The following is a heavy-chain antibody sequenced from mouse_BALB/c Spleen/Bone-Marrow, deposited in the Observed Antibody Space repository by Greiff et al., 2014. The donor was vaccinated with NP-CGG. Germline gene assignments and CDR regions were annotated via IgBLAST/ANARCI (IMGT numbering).Heavy chain of an antibody. CDR3: ARDYDYAMDY. D-gene: IGHD2-12*01. V-gene: IGHV5-4*02. CDR1: GFTFSDYY. J-gene: IGHJ4*01. Sequence: EVQVVESGGGLVKPGGSLKLSCAASGFTFSDYYMYWVRQTPEKRLEWVATISDGGSYTYYPDSVKGRFTISRDNAKNNLYLQMSSLKSEDTAMYYCARDYDYAMDYWGQGTSVTVS. CDR2: ISDGGSYT.